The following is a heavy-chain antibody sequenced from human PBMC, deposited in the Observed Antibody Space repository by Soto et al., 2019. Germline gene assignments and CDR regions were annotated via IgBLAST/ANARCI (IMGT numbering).Heavy chain of an antibody. D-gene: IGHD6-13*01. J-gene: IGHJ6*02. CDR3: ARDPDSSSWGYYYYGMDV. CDR1: GYTFTSYA. Sequence: GASVKVSCKASGYTFTSYAMHWVLQAPGQRLEWMGWINAGNGNTKYSQKFQGRVTITRDTSASTAYMELSSLRSEDTAVYYCARDPDSSSWGYYYYGMDVWGQGTTVTVSS. CDR2: INAGNGNT. V-gene: IGHV1-3*01.